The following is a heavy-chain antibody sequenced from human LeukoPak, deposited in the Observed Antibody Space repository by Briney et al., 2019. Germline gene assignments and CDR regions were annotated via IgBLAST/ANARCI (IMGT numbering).Heavy chain of an antibody. J-gene: IGHJ4*02. V-gene: IGHV1-2*02. CDR3: ARDRSSWSDFDY. CDR1: GYTFTGYQ. CDR2: INPNSGGT. D-gene: IGHD6-13*01. Sequence: GESLKISCKASGYTFTGYQMHWVRQAPGQGLEWMGWINPNSGGTNYAQKFQGRVTMTRDTSISTAYMELNRLKSDDTAVYYCARDRSSWSDFDYWGQGTLVTVSS.